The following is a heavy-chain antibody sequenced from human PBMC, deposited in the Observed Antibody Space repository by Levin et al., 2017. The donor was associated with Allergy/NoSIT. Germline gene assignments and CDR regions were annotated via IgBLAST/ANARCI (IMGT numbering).Heavy chain of an antibody. CDR3: AREESSGWEDYFDY. CDR1: GGSISSGSYY. CDR2: IYTSGST. D-gene: IGHD6-19*01. Sequence: SETLSLTCTVSGGSISSGSYYWSWIRQPAGKGLEWIGRIYTSGSTNYNPSLKSRVTISVDTSKNQFSLKLSSVTAADTAVYYCAREESSGWEDYFDYWGQGTLVTVSS. V-gene: IGHV4-61*02. J-gene: IGHJ4*02.